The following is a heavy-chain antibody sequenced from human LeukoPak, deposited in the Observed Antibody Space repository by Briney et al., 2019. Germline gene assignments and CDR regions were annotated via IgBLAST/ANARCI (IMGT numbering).Heavy chain of an antibody. V-gene: IGHV3-23*01. Sequence: GGSLRLSCAASGFTFNIYAMTWVRQAPGKGLEWVSSITGSGGSTYYADSVKGRFTISGDNSKNTLYLQMNSLRAEDTAVYYCAKGRTLAVVGAAIDYWGQGTLVTVSS. J-gene: IGHJ4*02. CDR1: GFTFNIYA. CDR2: ITGSGGST. D-gene: IGHD1-26*01. CDR3: AKGRTLAVVGAAIDY.